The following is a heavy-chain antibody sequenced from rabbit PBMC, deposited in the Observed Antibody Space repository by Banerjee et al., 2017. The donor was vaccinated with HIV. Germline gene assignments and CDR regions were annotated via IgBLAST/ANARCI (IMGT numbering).Heavy chain of an antibody. Sequence: QEQLEESGGDLVKPEGSLTLTCKASGFSFSGSYYMCWVRQAPGKGLEWIACIYADGSGSSYYANWAKGRFTISKSSSTTLTLQMTSLTAADTATYFCARDVSISAGTTFNLWGPGTLVTV. V-gene: IGHV1S45*01. D-gene: IGHD7-1*01. CDR1: GFSFSGSYY. CDR2: IYADGSGSS. J-gene: IGHJ4*01. CDR3: ARDVSISAGTTFNL.